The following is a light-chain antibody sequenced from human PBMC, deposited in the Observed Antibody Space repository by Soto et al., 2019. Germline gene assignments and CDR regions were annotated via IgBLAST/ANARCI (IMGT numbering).Light chain of an antibody. V-gene: IGKV1-17*01. J-gene: IGKJ1*01. CDR2: AAS. Sequence: DIQMTHSPSSLCASVLDRVTITWRASQGIRNDLGWYQQKPGKAPKRLIYAASSLQSGVPSRFSGSRSRTEFPLTISSLQPEHFATYYCLPHNSYPRTFGKGTKVDIK. CDR1: QGIRND. CDR3: LPHNSYPRT.